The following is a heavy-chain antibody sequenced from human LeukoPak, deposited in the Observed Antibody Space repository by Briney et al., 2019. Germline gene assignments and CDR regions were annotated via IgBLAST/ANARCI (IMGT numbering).Heavy chain of an antibody. CDR3: TKTSSSWYGHLDY. J-gene: IGHJ4*02. V-gene: IGHV3-23*01. CDR2: ISGSGGNT. CDR1: GFTFSSYA. D-gene: IGHD6-13*01. Sequence: GGSLRLSCAASGFTFSSYAMSWVRQAPGKGLEWVSAISGSGGNTYYADSVKGRFTISRDTSKNTLYLQMDSLRAEDTAVYHCTKTSSSWYGHLDYWGQGALVTVSS.